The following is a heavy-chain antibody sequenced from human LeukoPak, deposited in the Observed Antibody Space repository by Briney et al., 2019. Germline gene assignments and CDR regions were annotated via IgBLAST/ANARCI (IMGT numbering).Heavy chain of an antibody. Sequence: SETLSLTCTVSGYSISSGYYWGWIRQPPGKGLEWIGSIYHSGSTYYNPYLRIRVTIAADKSKNHFSLKLSSVAAADAAVYYCARYDYFCSGTSTEGYGGQGNRTTVTS. CDR3: ARYDYFCSGTSTEGY. J-gene: IGHJ4*02. D-gene: IGHD3-3*01. V-gene: IGHV4-38-2*02. CDR1: GYSISSGYY. CDR2: IYHSGST.